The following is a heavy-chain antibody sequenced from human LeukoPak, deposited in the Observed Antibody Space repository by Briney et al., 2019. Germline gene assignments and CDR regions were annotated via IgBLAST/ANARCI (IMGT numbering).Heavy chain of an antibody. CDR2: ISSSGSTI. V-gene: IGHV3-11*01. CDR3: AREPIAARPIAFDI. Sequence: GGSLRLSCAASGFTFSDYYMSWIRQAPGKGLEWVSYISSSGSTIYYADSVKGRFTISRDNAKNSLYLQMNSLRAEDTAVYYCAREPIAARPIAFDIWGQGTMVTVSS. D-gene: IGHD6-6*01. J-gene: IGHJ3*02. CDR1: GFTFSDYY.